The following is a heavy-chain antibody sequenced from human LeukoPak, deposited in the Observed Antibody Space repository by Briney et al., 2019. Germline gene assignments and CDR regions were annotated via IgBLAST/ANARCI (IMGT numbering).Heavy chain of an antibody. J-gene: IGHJ4*02. CDR1: GGSIGSNY. D-gene: IGHD3-22*01. Sequence: PSETLSLTCTVSGGSIGSNYWSWIRQPPGKGLEWIGCIDYSGSTKYNPALKNRVTISVDTSKNQFSLRLSSVTAADTAVYYCARERDDTSSWGSDYWGRGTLVIVSS. V-gene: IGHV4-59*01. CDR3: ARERDDTSSWGSDY. CDR2: IDYSGST.